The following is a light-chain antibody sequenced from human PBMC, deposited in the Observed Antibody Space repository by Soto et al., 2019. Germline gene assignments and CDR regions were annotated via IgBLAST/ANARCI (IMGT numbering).Light chain of an antibody. CDR3: GSYTSTSTPYV. J-gene: IGLJ1*01. CDR2: EVT. Sequence: QSALTQPASVSGSPGQSITISCAGTSSDIGGYNYVSWYQQHPGKAPRLLIYEVTNRPSGVSARFSGSKSGNTASLTISNLQTDDEADYYCGSYTSTSTPYVFGPGTKLTVL. CDR1: SSDIGGYNY. V-gene: IGLV2-14*01.